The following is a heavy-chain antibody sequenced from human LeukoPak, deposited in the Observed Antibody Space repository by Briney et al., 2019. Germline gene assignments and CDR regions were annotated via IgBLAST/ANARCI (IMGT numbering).Heavy chain of an antibody. CDR2: INCDSGGT. J-gene: IGHJ4*02. D-gene: IGHD7-27*01. Sequence: ASVTVSFKTSGYIFNGYYIQWVRHAPGQGLEWMGSINCDSGGTDYSHRFQGRVTMTRDRSITTVYMELSKLSFDDTAVYYCARGYRTGDMTIFAYWGQGTLVTVSS. CDR3: ARGYRTGDMTIFAY. V-gene: IGHV1-2*02. CDR1: GYIFNGYY.